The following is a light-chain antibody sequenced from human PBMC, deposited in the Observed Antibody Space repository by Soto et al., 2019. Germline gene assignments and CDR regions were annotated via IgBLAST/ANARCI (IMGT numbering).Light chain of an antibody. J-gene: IGLJ3*02. CDR1: ISNIGGNA. CDR2: NNN. V-gene: IGLV1-44*01. CDR3: ATWDDSLNGWV. Sequence: QSVLTQPPSASGTPGQTVTISCSGSISNIGGNAVNWYQQLPGTAPKLLIYNNNQRPSGVPDRFSGSKSGTSASLAISGLQSEDEADYYCATWDDSLNGWVFGGGTQLTVL.